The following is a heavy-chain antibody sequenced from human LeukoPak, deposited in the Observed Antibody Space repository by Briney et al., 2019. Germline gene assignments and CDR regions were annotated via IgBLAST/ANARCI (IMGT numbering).Heavy chain of an antibody. CDR2: IYTSGST. V-gene: IGHV4-4*07. CDR3: GGGPYYYYGMDV. Sequence: PSETLSLTYTVSGGSISSYYWSWIRQPAGKGLEWIGRIYTSGSTNYNPSLKSRVTMSVDTSKNQFSLKLSSVTAADTAVYYCGGGPYYYYGMDVWDQGTTVTVSS. D-gene: IGHD3-16*01. CDR1: GGSISSYY. J-gene: IGHJ6*02.